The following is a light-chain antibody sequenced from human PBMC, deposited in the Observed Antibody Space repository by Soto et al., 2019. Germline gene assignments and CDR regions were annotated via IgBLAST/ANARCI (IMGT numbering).Light chain of an antibody. Sequence: EIVLTQSPSTLSFSPWERSTLSFRASQSVSSYLAWYQQKPGQAPRLLIYDASNRATGIPARFSGSGSGTDFTLTISSLEPEDFAIYYCQHRSNWPIAFGQGTRLEIK. CDR2: DAS. CDR3: QHRSNWPIA. V-gene: IGKV3-11*01. CDR1: QSVSSY. J-gene: IGKJ5*01.